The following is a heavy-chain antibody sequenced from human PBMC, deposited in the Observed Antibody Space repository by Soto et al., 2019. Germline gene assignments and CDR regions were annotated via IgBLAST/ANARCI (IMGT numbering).Heavy chain of an antibody. CDR1: GGSINNYY. V-gene: IGHV4-59*08. D-gene: IGHD6-6*01. Sequence: SETLSLTCTVSGGSINNYYWSWIRQPPGKGLEWIGYIYYSGSTNYNASLKSRVTISVDTSKNQFSLRLSSVTAADTAVYYCARVPHYSSSSHYFDYWGQGTLVTVSS. CDR2: IYYSGST. J-gene: IGHJ4*02. CDR3: ARVPHYSSSSHYFDY.